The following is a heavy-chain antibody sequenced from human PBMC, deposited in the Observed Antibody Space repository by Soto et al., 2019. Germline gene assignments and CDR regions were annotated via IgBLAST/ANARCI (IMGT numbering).Heavy chain of an antibody. Sequence: QVQLMESGGGVVQPGRSLRLSCAASGFTFSSSGMHWVRQAPGKGLEWVAVISYDVSNKYYADSVKGRFTISRDNSKNTLYLQMSSLRVEDTAVYYWAKAKGELTGVDLYFDLWGLCTLVTGSS. CDR3: AKAKGELTGVDLYFDL. D-gene: IGHD1-20*01. CDR1: GFTFSSSG. J-gene: IGHJ2*01. V-gene: IGHV3-30*18. CDR2: ISYDVSNK.